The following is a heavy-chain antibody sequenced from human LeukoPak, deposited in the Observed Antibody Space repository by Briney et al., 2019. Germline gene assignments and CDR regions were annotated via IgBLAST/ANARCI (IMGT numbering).Heavy chain of an antibody. CDR1: GYTFTSYG. V-gene: IGHV1-18*01. J-gene: IGHJ4*02. CDR2: ISAYNGNT. Sequence: ASVKVSCKASGYTFTSYGISWVRQPPGQGLEWMGWISAYNGNTNYAQKLQGRVTMTTDTSTSTAYMELRSLRSDDTAVYYCARGPASQYSSSSFFDYWGQGTLVTVSS. CDR3: ARGPASQYSSSSFFDY. D-gene: IGHD6-6*01.